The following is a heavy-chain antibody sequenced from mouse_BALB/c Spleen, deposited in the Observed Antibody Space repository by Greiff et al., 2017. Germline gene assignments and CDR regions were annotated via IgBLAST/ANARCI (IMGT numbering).Heavy chain of an antibody. Sequence: EVKLQESGPGLVKPSQSLSLTCTVTGYSITSDYAWNWIRQFPGNKLEWMGYISYSGSTSYNPSLKSRISITRDTSKNQFFLQLNSVTTEDTATYYCARALTTKAMDYWGQGTSVTVSS. D-gene: IGHD1-1*01. CDR3: ARALTTKAMDY. V-gene: IGHV3-2*02. J-gene: IGHJ4*01. CDR1: GYSITSDYA. CDR2: ISYSGST.